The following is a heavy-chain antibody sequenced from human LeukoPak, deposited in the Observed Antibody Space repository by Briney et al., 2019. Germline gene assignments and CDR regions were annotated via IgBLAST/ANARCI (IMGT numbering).Heavy chain of an antibody. CDR3: ARRPGTYYYYGMDV. J-gene: IGHJ6*02. CDR1: GGSISSYY. CDR2: IYYSRST. V-gene: IGHV4-59*01. D-gene: IGHD3-10*01. Sequence: PSETLSLTCTVSGGSISSYYWSWIRQPPGKGLEWIGYIYYSRSTNYNPSLKSRVTISVDTSKNQFSLKLRSVTAADTAVYYCARRPGTYYYYGMDVWGQGTTVTVSS.